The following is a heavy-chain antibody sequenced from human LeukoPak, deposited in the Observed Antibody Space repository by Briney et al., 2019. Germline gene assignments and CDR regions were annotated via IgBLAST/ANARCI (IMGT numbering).Heavy chain of an antibody. CDR3: ARESGHYYDSSGSIDY. CDR1: GGSISSGSYY. CDR2: IYTSGST. J-gene: IGHJ4*02. V-gene: IGHV4-61*02. D-gene: IGHD3-22*01. Sequence: PSQTLSLTCTVSGGSISSGSYYWSWLRQPAGKGLEWIGRIYTSGSTNYNPSLKSRVTISVATSKNQCSLKLSSVTAADPAVYYCARESGHYYDSSGSIDYWGQGTLVTVSS.